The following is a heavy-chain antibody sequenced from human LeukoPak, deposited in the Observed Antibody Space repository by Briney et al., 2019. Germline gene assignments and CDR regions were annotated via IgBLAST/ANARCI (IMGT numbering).Heavy chain of an antibody. CDR3: ANFFDAFDI. D-gene: IGHD2/OR15-2a*01. V-gene: IGHV4-61*02. CDR1: GDSVNSGAYY. CDR2: IYPLETT. J-gene: IGHJ3*02. Sequence: SETLSLTCTVSGDSVNSGAYYWSWLRQPAGKEPEWIGRIYPLETTNYNPSLKSRVAISVDKSKNQFSLKLSSVTAADTAVYYCANFFDAFDIWGQGTMVTVSS.